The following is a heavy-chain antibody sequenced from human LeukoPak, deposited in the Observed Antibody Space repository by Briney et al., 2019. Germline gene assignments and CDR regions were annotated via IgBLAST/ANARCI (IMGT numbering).Heavy chain of an antibody. Sequence: GVSLRLFCAASGFIFSSYCMSCVRQAPGKGLEWVANIKQDGSEKFYVDSVERRFTIPRDNPKNSLYVQMNSLRAADTAVYYCARYDCSGGSCYQHNWFDPWGQGTLVTVSS. CDR3: ARYDCSGGSCYQHNWFDP. V-gene: IGHV3-7*01. J-gene: IGHJ5*02. CDR2: IKQDGSEK. CDR1: GFIFSSYC. D-gene: IGHD2-15*01.